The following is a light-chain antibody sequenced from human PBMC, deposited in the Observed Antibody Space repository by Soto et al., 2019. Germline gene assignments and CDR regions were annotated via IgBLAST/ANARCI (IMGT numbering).Light chain of an antibody. Sequence: DIQMTQSPSTLSASVGDRVTITCRASQSISSWLAWYQQKPGKVPKLLIHKASTLESGVPSRFSGSGSGTEFTLTISGLQPDDFATYYCQQYNSYWTFGKGTKVEIK. CDR3: QQYNSYWT. V-gene: IGKV1-5*03. CDR2: KAS. CDR1: QSISSW. J-gene: IGKJ1*01.